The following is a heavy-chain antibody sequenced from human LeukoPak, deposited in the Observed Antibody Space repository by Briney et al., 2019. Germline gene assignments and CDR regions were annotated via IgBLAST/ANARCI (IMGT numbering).Heavy chain of an antibody. CDR1: GGSISSGGYY. D-gene: IGHD1-14*01. CDR2: IYYSGST. J-gene: IGHJ3*02. Sequence: PSETLSLTCTVSGGSISSGGYYWSWIRQHPGKGLEWIGYIYYSGSTYYNPSLKSRVTIPVDTSKNQFSLKLSSVTAADTAVYYCARGITKDAFDIWGQGTMVTVSS. V-gene: IGHV4-31*03. CDR3: ARGITKDAFDI.